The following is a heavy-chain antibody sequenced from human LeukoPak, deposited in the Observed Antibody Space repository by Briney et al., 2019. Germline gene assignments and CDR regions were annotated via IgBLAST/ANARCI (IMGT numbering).Heavy chain of an antibody. CDR2: IYASGYT. CDR3: ARDRYYFGSTSILDN. D-gene: IGHD3-10*01. CDR1: GGSISSGSYY. V-gene: IGHV4-61*02. Sequence: SETLSLTCTVSGGSISSGSYYWSWIRQPAGKGLEWIGRIYASGYTNSNPSLKSRVTMSVDTSKNQFSLKLSSVTAADTAVYFCARDRYYFGSTSILDNWGQGTLVTVSS. J-gene: IGHJ4*02.